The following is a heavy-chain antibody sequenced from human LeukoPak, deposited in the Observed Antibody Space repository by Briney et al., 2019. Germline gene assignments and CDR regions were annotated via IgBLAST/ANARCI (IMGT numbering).Heavy chain of an antibody. D-gene: IGHD3-10*01. CDR3: ARRDYVLLWFGESGNFDY. J-gene: IGHJ4*02. CDR2: FYYSGST. V-gene: IGHV4-39*01. Sequence: PSETLSLTCTVSGGSISSSSYYWGWIRQPPGKGLEWIGSFYYSGSTYYNPSLKSRVTISVDTSKNQFSLKLSSVTAADTAVYYCARRDYVLLWFGESGNFDYWGQGTLVTVPS. CDR1: GGSISSSSYY.